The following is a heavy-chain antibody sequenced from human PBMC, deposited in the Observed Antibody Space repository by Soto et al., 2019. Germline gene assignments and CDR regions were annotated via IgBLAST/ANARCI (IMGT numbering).Heavy chain of an antibody. J-gene: IGHJ4*02. D-gene: IGHD3-9*01. V-gene: IGHV1-69*13. CDR2: IIPIFGTA. CDR1: GGTFSSYA. Sequence: GASVKVSCKASGGTFSSYAISWVRQAPGQGLEWMGGIIPIFGTANYAQKLQGRVTITADESTSTAYMELSSLRSEDTAVYYCARDLPDILTGYSSWGQGTLVTVSS. CDR3: ARDLPDILTGYSS.